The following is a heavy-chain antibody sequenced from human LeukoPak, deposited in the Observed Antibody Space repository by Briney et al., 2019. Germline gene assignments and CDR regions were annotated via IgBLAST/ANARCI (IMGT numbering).Heavy chain of an antibody. CDR2: ISSDGGAT. Sequence: PGGSLRLSCSASGFXFSNFPIHWVRQAPGKGLQFVSAISSDGGATYYADSVKGRFTISRDNSKNTLSLEMSSLRVEDTAVYYCVKRPPGAASDCWGQGTLVTVSS. V-gene: IGHV3-64D*06. D-gene: IGHD7-27*01. CDR1: GFXFSNFP. CDR3: VKRPPGAASDC. J-gene: IGHJ4*02.